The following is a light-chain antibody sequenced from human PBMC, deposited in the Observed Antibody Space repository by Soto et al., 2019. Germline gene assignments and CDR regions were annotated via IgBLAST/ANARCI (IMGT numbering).Light chain of an antibody. CDR1: QGISSY. J-gene: IGKJ1*01. CDR2: AAS. V-gene: IGKV1-8*01. CDR3: QQYYSYPWT. Sequence: AIRMTQSPSSLSASTGDRVTITCRASQGISSYLAWYQQKPGKAPKLLIYAASTLQSGVPSRFSGSGSGTDFTLTISCLQSEECATYYCQQYYSYPWTFGQGTKVEI.